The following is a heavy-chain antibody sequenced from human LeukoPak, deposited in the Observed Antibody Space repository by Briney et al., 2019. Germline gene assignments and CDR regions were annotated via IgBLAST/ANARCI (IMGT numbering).Heavy chain of an antibody. Sequence: PGGSPRLSCAASGFTFDDYGMSWVRQAPGKGLEWVSGINWNGGSTGYADSVKGRFTISRDNSKNTLYLQMNSLRAEDTAVYYCAKDRGTMVRGVSEYSGYWGQGTLVTVSS. V-gene: IGHV3-20*04. CDR3: AKDRGTMVRGVSEYSGY. CDR1: GFTFDDYG. J-gene: IGHJ4*02. D-gene: IGHD3-10*01. CDR2: INWNGGST.